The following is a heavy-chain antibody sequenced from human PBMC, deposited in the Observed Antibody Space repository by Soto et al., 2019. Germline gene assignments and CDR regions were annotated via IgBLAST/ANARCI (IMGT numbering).Heavy chain of an antibody. CDR3: ARHPVSGSYAYYYGMDV. V-gene: IGHV1-69*12. D-gene: IGHD1-26*01. Sequence: QVQLVQSGAEVKKPGSSVKVSCKASGGTLSSDAISWVRQSPVQGLEWMGGIIPIFGTADYAQKFQGRVTITAEESTSTGYTELSSLRSEDTAVYYCARHPVSGSYAYYYGMDVWGQGTTVTVSS. J-gene: IGHJ6*02. CDR2: IIPIFGTA. CDR1: GGTLSSDA.